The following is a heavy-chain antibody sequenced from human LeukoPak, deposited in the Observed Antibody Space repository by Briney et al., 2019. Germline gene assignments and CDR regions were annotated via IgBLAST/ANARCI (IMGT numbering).Heavy chain of an antibody. D-gene: IGHD5-24*01. J-gene: IGHJ4*02. CDR2: ISAYNGNT. V-gene: IGHV1-18*01. CDR3: ARASGGYNYY. Sequence: ASAKVSCKASEGTFSNYAISWVRQAPGQGLEWMGWISAYNGNTNYAQKLQGRVTMTTDTSTSTAYMELRSLRSDDTAVYYCARASGGYNYYWGQGTLVTVSS. CDR1: EGTFSNYA.